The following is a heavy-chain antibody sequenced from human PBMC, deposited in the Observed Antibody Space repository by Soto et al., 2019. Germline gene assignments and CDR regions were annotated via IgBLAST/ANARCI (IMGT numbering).Heavy chain of an antibody. CDR2: IYYSGST. J-gene: IGHJ4*02. CDR1: GVSISSGDYY. CDR3: AQFNRGPFDY. Sequence: SETLSLTCTVSGVSISSGDYYWSWIRQPPGKGLEWIGYIYYSGSTYYNPSLKGRVTISVDTSKNQFSLKLSSVTAADTAVYYCAQFNRGPFDYWGQGTLVTVSS. D-gene: IGHD3-10*01. V-gene: IGHV4-30-4*01.